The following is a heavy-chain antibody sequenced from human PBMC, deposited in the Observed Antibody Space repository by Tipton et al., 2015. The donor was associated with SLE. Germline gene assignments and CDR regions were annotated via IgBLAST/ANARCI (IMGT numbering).Heavy chain of an antibody. CDR2: FSYSGST. D-gene: IGHD3-22*01. V-gene: IGHV4-39*07. CDR3: ARDEYYYDGTGYHLLGQFDY. CDR1: DGSLNINTYY. Sequence: TLSLTCTVSDGSLNINTYYWGWIRQSPGKGLEWIGSFSYSGSTFYNPSLKSRLTILVDKSRNQFSLKLSSVTAADTAVYFCARDEYYYDGTGYHLLGQFDYWGQGTLVTVSS. J-gene: IGHJ4*02.